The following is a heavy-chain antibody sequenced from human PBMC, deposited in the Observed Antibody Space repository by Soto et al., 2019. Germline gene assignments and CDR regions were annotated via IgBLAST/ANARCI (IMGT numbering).Heavy chain of an antibody. Sequence: QVQLVQSGAQVKKPGASVMVSCKPSGYTFTSYGISWVRQAPGQGLEWMGWISAYNGNTNYAQKLQGRVTMTTDTSTSTAYMELRSLGSDDTAVYYCARDGSPALLAYCGGDCYWNYWGQGTLVTVSS. CDR3: ARDGSPALLAYCGGDCYWNY. V-gene: IGHV1-18*01. CDR1: GYTFTSYG. CDR2: ISAYNGNT. D-gene: IGHD2-21*02. J-gene: IGHJ4*02.